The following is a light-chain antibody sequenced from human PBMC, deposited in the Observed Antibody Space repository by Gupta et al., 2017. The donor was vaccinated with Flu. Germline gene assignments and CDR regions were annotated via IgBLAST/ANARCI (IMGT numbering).Light chain of an antibody. CDR3: QVWDSSSDHWV. CDR2: DDR. Sequence: GGNNVGSKSVHWYQQKAGQAPVLVVYDDRARPSGISERFSGSNSGNTATLTISRVEAGDEADWYCQVWDSSSDHWVFGGGTKLTVL. V-gene: IGLV3-21*02. CDR1: NVGSKS. J-gene: IGLJ3*02.